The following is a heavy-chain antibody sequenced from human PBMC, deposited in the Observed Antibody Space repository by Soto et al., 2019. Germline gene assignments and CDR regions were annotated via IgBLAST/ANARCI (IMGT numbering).Heavy chain of an antibody. CDR2: IYSGGST. D-gene: IGHD7-27*01. CDR3: ARRLTYYYYRDV. J-gene: IGHJ6*03. Sequence: GGSLRLSCAASGFTVSSNYMSWVRQAPGKGLEWVSVIYSGGSTYYADSVKGRFTISRDNSKNTLYLQMNSLRAEDTAVYYCARRLTYYYYRDVWGKGTTVTVSS. CDR1: GFTVSSNY. V-gene: IGHV3-53*01.